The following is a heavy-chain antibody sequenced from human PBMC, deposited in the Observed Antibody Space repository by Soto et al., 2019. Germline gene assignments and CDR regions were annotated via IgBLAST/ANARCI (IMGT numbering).Heavy chain of an antibody. J-gene: IGHJ4*02. CDR2: IAYDGSST. CDR1: GFTFRNHA. D-gene: IGHD6-6*01. Sequence: GGSLRLSCAASGFTFRNHAMHWVRQAPGKGLECLAVIAYDGSSTYYADSVKGRFTISRDNSKNTLYLQMNSLRAEDTAVYYCAKAWYSSSSSVGYFDYWGQGTLVTVSS. CDR3: AKAWYSSSSSVGYFDY. V-gene: IGHV3-30*04.